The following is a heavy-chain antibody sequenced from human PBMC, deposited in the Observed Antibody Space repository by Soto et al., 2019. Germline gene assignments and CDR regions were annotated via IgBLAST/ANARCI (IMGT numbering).Heavy chain of an antibody. CDR2: IYYSGST. Sequence: SETLSLTCTVSGGSISSYYWSWIRQPPGKGLEWIGYIYYSGSTNYNPSLKSRVTISVDTSKNQFSLKLSSVTAADTAVYYCARGRWYSSSSAVYYYYYYMDVWGKGTTVTVSS. V-gene: IGHV4-59*01. D-gene: IGHD6-6*01. J-gene: IGHJ6*03. CDR3: ARGRWYSSSSAVYYYYYYMDV. CDR1: GGSISSYY.